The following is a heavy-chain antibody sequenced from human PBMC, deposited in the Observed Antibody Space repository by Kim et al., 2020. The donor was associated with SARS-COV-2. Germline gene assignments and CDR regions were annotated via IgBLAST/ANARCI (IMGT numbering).Heavy chain of an antibody. Sequence: SETLSLTCAVYGGSFSGYYWSWIRQPPGKGLEWIGEINHSGSTNYNPSLKSRVTISVDTSKNQFSLKLSSVTAADTAVYYCARGRVVATISGDDSGSADYWGQGTLVTVSS. CDR1: GGSFSGYY. CDR2: INHSGST. CDR3: ARGRVVATISGDDSGSADY. D-gene: IGHD5-12*01. V-gene: IGHV4-34*01. J-gene: IGHJ4*02.